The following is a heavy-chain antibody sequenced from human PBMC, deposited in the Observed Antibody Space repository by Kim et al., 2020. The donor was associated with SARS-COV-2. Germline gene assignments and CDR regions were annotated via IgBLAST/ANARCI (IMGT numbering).Heavy chain of an antibody. J-gene: IGHJ4*02. Sequence: PSLKSRVTISVDTSKNQFSLKLSSVTAADTAVYYCARDTSSYYGSGSYNYWGQGTLVTVSS. D-gene: IGHD3-10*01. CDR3: ARDTSSYYGSGSYNY. V-gene: IGHV4-39*02.